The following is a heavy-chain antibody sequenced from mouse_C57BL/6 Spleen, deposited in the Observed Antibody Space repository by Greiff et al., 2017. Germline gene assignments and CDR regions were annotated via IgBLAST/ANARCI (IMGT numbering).Heavy chain of an antibody. Sequence: QVTLKVCGPGILQPSQTLSLSCSFSGFSLSTSGMGVGWIRQPAGKGLEWLAHIWWDDDKYYNPAMKSRLTISNDTSKNQVILKIAKVDTADTATYYGARKADDYSWYFDGWGTGTTVTVST. CDR1: GFSLSTSGMG. CDR2: IWWDDDK. V-gene: IGHV8-8*01. J-gene: IGHJ1*03. CDR3: ARKADDYSWYFDG. D-gene: IGHD2-4*01.